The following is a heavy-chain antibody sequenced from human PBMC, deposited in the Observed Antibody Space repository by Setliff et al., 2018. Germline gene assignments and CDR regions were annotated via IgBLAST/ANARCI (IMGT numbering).Heavy chain of an antibody. Sequence: ESLKISCAASGFTFSSFWMHWVRQAPGKGLVWVSRIKSDGSSTTYADSVKGRFTISRDNAKNTLYLQMNGLRAEDTAVYYCARDNWGPEYWGQGTLVTVSS. D-gene: IGHD7-27*01. CDR3: ARDNWGPEY. CDR1: GFTFSSFW. J-gene: IGHJ4*02. CDR2: IKSDGSST. V-gene: IGHV3-74*01.